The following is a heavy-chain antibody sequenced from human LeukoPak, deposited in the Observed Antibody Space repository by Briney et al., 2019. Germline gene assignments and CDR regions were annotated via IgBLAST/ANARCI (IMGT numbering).Heavy chain of an antibody. CDR2: ISGTSSPT. Sequence: SGGSLRLSCAASGFTFSDYYMTWIRQAPGKGLEWLSYISGTSSPTNCAESVKGRFTISRDNAENSLYLQMNSLRAEDTAVYYCARVGLTAAAGTYDYWGQGTLVTVSS. CDR1: GFTFSDYY. J-gene: IGHJ4*02. V-gene: IGHV3-11*06. CDR3: ARVGLTAAAGTYDY. D-gene: IGHD6-13*01.